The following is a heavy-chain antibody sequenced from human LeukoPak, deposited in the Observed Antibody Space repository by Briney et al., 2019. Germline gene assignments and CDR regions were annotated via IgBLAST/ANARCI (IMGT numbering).Heavy chain of an antibody. V-gene: IGHV5-51*01. J-gene: IGHJ4*02. CDR3: ARAPPGIVVAATRFDY. D-gene: IGHD2-15*01. CDR1: GYSFTSYW. CDR2: IYPGDSDT. Sequence: LGESLKISCKGSGYSFTSYWIGWVRQMPGKGLEWMGIIYPGDSDTRYSPSFQGQVTISADKSISTAYLQWSSLKASDTAMYYCARAPPGIVVAATRFDYWGQGTLVTVSS.